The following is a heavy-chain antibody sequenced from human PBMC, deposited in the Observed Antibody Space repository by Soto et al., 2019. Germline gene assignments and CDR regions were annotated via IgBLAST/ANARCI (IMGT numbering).Heavy chain of an antibody. D-gene: IGHD2-21*01. CDR3: ARAISGHGAYGGY. Sequence: QVQLVESGGDLVKPGGSLRLSCAASGFTFSDYYMSWIRQTPGKGLEWLSYITESGHAAEYADSVRGRFTISRDNNKNSLSLQMNSLRVDDTGVYYGARAISGHGAYGGYLGQGTLVTVSS. CDR1: GFTFSDYY. V-gene: IGHV3-11*04. CDR2: ITESGHAA. J-gene: IGHJ4*02.